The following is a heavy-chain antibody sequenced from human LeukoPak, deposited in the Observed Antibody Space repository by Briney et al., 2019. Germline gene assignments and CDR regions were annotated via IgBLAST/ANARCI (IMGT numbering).Heavy chain of an antibody. CDR1: GFTVSSNY. Sequence: PGGSLRLSCAASGFTVSSNYMSWVRRAPGEGLEWDSVIYSGGSTYYADSVKGRFTISRDNSKNTLYLQMNSLRAEDTAVYYCARDMGELLHYMDVWGKGTTVTVSS. CDR3: ARDMGELLHYMDV. CDR2: IYSGGST. J-gene: IGHJ6*03. V-gene: IGHV3-66*02. D-gene: IGHD1-26*01.